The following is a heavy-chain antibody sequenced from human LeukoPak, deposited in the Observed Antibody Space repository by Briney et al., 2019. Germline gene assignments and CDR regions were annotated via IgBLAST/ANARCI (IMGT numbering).Heavy chain of an antibody. D-gene: IGHD1-26*01. Sequence: GASVRVSCKASGYTLTGYDINWVRQATGQGLESMGWMNPNTGDTGYAQKFQGRVTMTRNSSIDTAYMELSGLRSEDTAVYYCTRGSLSGSSRDYWGQGTLLTVSS. J-gene: IGHJ4*02. CDR2: MNPNTGDT. CDR3: TRGSLSGSSRDY. V-gene: IGHV1-8*01. CDR1: GYTLTGYD.